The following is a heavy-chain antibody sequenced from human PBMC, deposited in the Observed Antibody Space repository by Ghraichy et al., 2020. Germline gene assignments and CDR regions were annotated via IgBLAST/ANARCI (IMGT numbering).Heavy chain of an antibody. CDR3: ARAGSWGDSSGRIYYYYYYYMDV. D-gene: IGHD6-19*01. V-gene: IGHV3-21*01. J-gene: IGHJ6*03. CDR1: GFTFSSYS. CDR2: ISSSSSYI. Sequence: GGSLRLSCSASGFTFSSYSMNWVRQAPGKGLEWVSSISSSSSYIYYADSVKGRFTISRDNAKNSLYLQMNSLRAEDTAVYYCARAGSWGDSSGRIYYYYYYYMDVWGKGTTVTVSS.